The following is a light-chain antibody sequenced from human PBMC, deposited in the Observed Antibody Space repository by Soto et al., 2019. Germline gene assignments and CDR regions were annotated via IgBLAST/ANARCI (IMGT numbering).Light chain of an antibody. CDR1: RDITNY. CDR2: AAS. J-gene: IGKJ2*01. CDR3: LQHNTYPHT. Sequence: DTQMTQSPSAMSASVGDRVTITCRGSRDITNYVAWFQQKPGQVPKRLIYAASSLHRGVPSRFSGSGSGTEFTLTISSLQPEDFATYYCLQHNTYPHTFGQGTKLEIK. V-gene: IGKV1-17*03.